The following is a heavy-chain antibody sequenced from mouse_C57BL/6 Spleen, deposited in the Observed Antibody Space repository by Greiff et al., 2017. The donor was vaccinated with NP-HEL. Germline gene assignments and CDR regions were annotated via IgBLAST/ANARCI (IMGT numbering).Heavy chain of an antibody. CDR3: AREGDYDGVYFDY. CDR2: INPSNGGT. D-gene: IGHD2-4*01. J-gene: IGHJ2*01. CDR1: GYTFTSYW. V-gene: IGHV1-53*01. Sequence: QVQLQQPGTELVKPGASVKLSCKASGYTFTSYWMHWVKQRPGQGLEWIGNINPSNGGTNYNEKFKSKATLTVDKSSSTAYMQRSSLTSEDSAVYDCAREGDYDGVYFDYWGQGTTLTVSS.